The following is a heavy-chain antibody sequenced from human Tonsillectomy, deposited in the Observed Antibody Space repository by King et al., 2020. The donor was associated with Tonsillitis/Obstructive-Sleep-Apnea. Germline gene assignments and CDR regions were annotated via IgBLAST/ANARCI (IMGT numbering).Heavy chain of an antibody. CDR3: ARDEYYDILTGTLYYYYYMDV. Sequence: VQLVESGGGLVKPGGSLRLSCAASGFTFSSYSMNWVRQAPGKGLEWVSSISSSSSYIYYADSVKGRFTISRDNAKNSLYLQMNSLRAEDTAVYYCARDEYYDILTGTLYYYYYMDVWGKGTTVTVSS. V-gene: IGHV3-21*01. J-gene: IGHJ6*03. D-gene: IGHD3-9*01. CDR2: ISSSSSYI. CDR1: GFTFSSYS.